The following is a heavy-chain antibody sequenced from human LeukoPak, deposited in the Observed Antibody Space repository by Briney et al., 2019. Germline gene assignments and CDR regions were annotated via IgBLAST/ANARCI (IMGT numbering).Heavy chain of an antibody. Sequence: SVKVSCKASGGTFSSYAISWVRQAPGQGLEWMGGIIPILGIANYAQKFQGRVTITADKSTSTAYMELSSLRSEDTAVYYCARKWYYDFWSGYRDWGQGTLVTVSS. CDR1: GGTFSSYA. V-gene: IGHV1-69*10. D-gene: IGHD3-3*01. CDR2: IIPILGIA. CDR3: ARKWYYDFWSGYRD. J-gene: IGHJ4*02.